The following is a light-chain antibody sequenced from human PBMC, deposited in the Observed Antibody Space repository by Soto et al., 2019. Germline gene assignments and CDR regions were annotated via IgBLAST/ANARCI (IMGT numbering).Light chain of an antibody. Sequence: DIQMTQSPSSLSASVGDRVTITCRASQSISSYLNWYQQKPGKAPKLLIYAASSLQSGVPSRFSGSGSGTDFTIIICSLHAEYVAVYYHQQYKNFSLTFGGGTKVDIK. CDR3: QQYKNFSLT. V-gene: IGKV1-39*01. J-gene: IGKJ4*01. CDR2: AAS. CDR1: QSISSY.